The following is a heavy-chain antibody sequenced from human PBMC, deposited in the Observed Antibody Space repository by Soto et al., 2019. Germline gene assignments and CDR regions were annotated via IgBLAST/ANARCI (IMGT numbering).Heavy chain of an antibody. CDR2: IIPIFGTA. Sequence: SVKVSCKASGGTFSSYAISWVRQAPGQGLEWMGGIIPIFGTANYAQKFQGRVTITADKSTSTAYMELSRLRSEDTAVYYCARDAYVRGVIITWGQGTLVTVSS. CDR1: GGTFSSYA. V-gene: IGHV1-69*06. D-gene: IGHD3-10*02. J-gene: IGHJ5*02. CDR3: ARDAYVRGVIIT.